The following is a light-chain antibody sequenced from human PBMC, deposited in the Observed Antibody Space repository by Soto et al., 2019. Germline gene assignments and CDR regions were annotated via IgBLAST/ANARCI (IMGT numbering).Light chain of an antibody. CDR3: SSYGGSIYV. CDR1: SNDFGGYNY. Sequence: QSALTQPPPASGSPGQSVTISRTGTSNDFGGYNYVSWYQQHPAKAPKHIIFEVSERPSGVPDRFSGSKSGSTASLTVSGLQGEDEADYYCSSYGGSIYVFGTGAKVTVL. V-gene: IGLV2-8*01. CDR2: EVS. J-gene: IGLJ1*01.